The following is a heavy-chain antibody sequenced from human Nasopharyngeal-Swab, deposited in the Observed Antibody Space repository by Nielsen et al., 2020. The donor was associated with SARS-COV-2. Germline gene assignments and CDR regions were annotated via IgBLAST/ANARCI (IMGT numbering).Heavy chain of an antibody. J-gene: IGHJ4*02. V-gene: IGHV3-7*01. CDR2: IKQDGSEK. CDR3: ARDPTAAGIFDY. D-gene: IGHD6-13*01. CDR1: GFTFRSYW. Sequence: GGSLRLSCAASGFTFRSYWMSWVRQAPGKGLEWVANIKQDGSEKYYVDSVKGRFTISRDNAKNSLYLQMNSLRAEDTAVYYCARDPTAAGIFDYWGRGTLVTVSS.